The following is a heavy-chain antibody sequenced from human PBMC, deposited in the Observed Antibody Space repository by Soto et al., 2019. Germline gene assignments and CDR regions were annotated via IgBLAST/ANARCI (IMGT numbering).Heavy chain of an antibody. V-gene: IGHV4-34*01. Sequence: SETLSLTCAVYGGTFSGYYWSWIRQPPGKGLEWIGEINHSGSTNYNPSLKSRVTISVDTSKNKFSLKLSSVTAADTAVYYCARDPRWYYDSSGYYLDYWGQGPLVTVSS. CDR3: ARDPRWYYDSSGYYLDY. D-gene: IGHD3-22*01. CDR1: GGTFSGYY. CDR2: INHSGST. J-gene: IGHJ4*02.